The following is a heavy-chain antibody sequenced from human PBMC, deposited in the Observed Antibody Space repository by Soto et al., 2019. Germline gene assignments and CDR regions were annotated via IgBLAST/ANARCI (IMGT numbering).Heavy chain of an antibody. CDR2: IGPASGDT. D-gene: IGHD3-10*01. J-gene: IGHJ4*02. Sequence: ASLKVSCKASGYTFTGHYIHRVRQAPGQGHEWRGEIGPASGDTRYAQKFQGRVTMTRDTSITTVYMELNNLSPDDTAVYYCGRGRSGQLVVFYWGQGTPVTVFS. V-gene: IGHV1-2*02. CDR3: GRGRSGQLVVFY. CDR1: GYTFTGHY.